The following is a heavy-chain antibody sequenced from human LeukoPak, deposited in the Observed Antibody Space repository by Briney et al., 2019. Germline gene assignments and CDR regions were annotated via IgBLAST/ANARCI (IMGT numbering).Heavy chain of an antibody. CDR3: ARLPGCSGADCFRAFDI. CDR2: IHHSGSA. D-gene: IGHD2-21*02. J-gene: IGHJ3*02. CDR1: DDSISSYY. Sequence: SETLSLTCTVSDDSISSYYWIWIRQPPGRGPEWIGYIHHSGSANYNPSLRSRITMSVDTSKNHFSLSLTSVTAADTAVYYCARLPGCSGADCFRAFDIWGQGTMVTVSS. V-gene: IGHV4-59*08.